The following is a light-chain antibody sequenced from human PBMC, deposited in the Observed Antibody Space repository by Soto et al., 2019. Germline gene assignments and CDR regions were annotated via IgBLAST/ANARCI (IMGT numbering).Light chain of an antibody. CDR1: QRISTH. Sequence: DLQLTQSPSSLSASLGDTVTITCRASQRISTHLHWYQHRPGKAPRLLIFDTSGLQGGVPSRFSGSKSGTEFNLTISGLQPDDFASDYCQQSYSEPPLSFGGGTKVEIK. J-gene: IGKJ4*01. V-gene: IGKV1-39*01. CDR2: DTS. CDR3: QQSYSEPPLS.